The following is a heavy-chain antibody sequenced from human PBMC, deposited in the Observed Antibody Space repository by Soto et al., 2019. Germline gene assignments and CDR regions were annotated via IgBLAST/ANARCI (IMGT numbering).Heavy chain of an antibody. CDR3: AKDLHWYGMDV. V-gene: IGHV3-23*01. CDR1: GFTFGSYF. CDR2: INKDGGRT. Sequence: EAQLLESGGGLVQPGESLRLSCAASGFTFGSYFMNWVRQAPGKGPEWVSDINKDGGRTHYADSVRGPFTISRDNSRNTLYLQMNRLRAEDTALYYCAKDLHWYGMDVWGQGTTVTVSS. D-gene: IGHD1-1*01. J-gene: IGHJ6*02.